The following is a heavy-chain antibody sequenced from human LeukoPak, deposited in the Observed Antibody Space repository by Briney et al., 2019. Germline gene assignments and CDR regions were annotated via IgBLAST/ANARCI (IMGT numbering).Heavy chain of an antibody. CDR3: ARRVAAGGTCMGD. D-gene: IGHD6-13*01. J-gene: IGHJ4*02. CDR2: MNPNSGNT. V-gene: IGHV1-8*01. Sequence: GASVKVSCKASGYSFTSYDINWVRQATGQGLEWMGWMNPNSGNTGSAQKFQGRVTMTRNTSISTAYMELTNLRSEDTAVYYCARRVAAGGTCMGDWGQGTLVTVSS. CDR1: GYSFTSYD.